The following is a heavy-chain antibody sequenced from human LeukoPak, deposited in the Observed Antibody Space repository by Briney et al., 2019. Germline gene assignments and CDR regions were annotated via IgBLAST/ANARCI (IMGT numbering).Heavy chain of an antibody. CDR2: IYSGGST. CDR3: ARDRGSSWYGPIDY. Sequence: GGSLRLSCAASGFTVSSNYMTWVRQAPGKGLEWVSVIYSGGSTYYADSVKGRFTISRDNSKNTLFLQMNSLRAEDTAVYYCARDRGSSWYGPIDYWGQGALVTVSS. CDR1: GFTVSSNY. V-gene: IGHV3-66*01. J-gene: IGHJ4*02. D-gene: IGHD6-13*01.